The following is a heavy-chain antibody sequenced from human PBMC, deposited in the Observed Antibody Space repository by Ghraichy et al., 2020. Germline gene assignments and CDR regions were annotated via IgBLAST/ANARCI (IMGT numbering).Heavy chain of an antibody. V-gene: IGHV3-49*03. Sequence: SLNISCAASGFTFGDFAMSWFRQAPGKGLEWVGFVKSKNFGGTTSYAASVRDRFTISRDDSTSIVYLEMNSLRTGDTAVYYCTRGGAADVWGRGTKVTVSS. CDR2: VKSKNFGGTT. CDR3: TRGGAADV. CDR1: GFTFGDFA. J-gene: IGHJ3*01. D-gene: IGHD6-25*01.